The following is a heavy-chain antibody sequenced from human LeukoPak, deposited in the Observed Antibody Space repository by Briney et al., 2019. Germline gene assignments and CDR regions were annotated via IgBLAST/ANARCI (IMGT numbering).Heavy chain of an antibody. CDR2: INPSSGDT. V-gene: IGHV1-2*02. CDR3: ARVGQPTDFVVVPAARSDLGMFDY. CDR1: GYTFSGYY. J-gene: IGHJ4*02. Sequence: ASVKVSCKTSGYTFSGYYMHWVRQAPGQGLEWMGWINPSSGDTNSAQKFQGRVTLTRDTSISTAYMELTSLRADDTALYYCARVGQPTDFVVVPAARSDLGMFDYWGQGSLVTVSS. D-gene: IGHD2-2*01.